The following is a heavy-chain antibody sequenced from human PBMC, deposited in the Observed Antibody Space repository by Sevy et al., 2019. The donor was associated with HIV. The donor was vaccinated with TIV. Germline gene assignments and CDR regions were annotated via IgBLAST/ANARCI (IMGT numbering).Heavy chain of an antibody. CDR3: AYPCDGSTVVKWAFDF. D-gene: IGHD1-26*01. CDR2: IIPIFGTT. CDR1: GDTFSTYA. Sequence: ASVKVSCKASGDTFSTYAFIWVRQAPGQGLEWMAGIIPIFGTTNYAQKFQGRVTITADESTNTAYMELSSLRSEDTAIYSGAYPCDGSTVVKWAFDFWGQGAMVTVSS. J-gene: IGHJ3*01. V-gene: IGHV1-69*13.